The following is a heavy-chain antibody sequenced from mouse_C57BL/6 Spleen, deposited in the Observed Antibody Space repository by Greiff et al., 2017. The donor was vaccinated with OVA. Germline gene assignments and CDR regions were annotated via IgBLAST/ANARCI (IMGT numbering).Heavy chain of an antibody. CDR2: IDPSDSYT. J-gene: IGHJ4*01. CDR3: ARSSYGNYVRYAMDY. Sequence: VQLQQPGAELVRPGTSVKLSCKASGYTFTSYWMHWVKQRPGQGLEWIGVIDPSDSYTNYNQKFKGKATLTVDTSSSTAYMQLSSLTSEDSAVYYCARSSYGNYVRYAMDYWGQGTSVTVSS. V-gene: IGHV1-59*01. D-gene: IGHD2-10*01. CDR1: GYTFTSYW.